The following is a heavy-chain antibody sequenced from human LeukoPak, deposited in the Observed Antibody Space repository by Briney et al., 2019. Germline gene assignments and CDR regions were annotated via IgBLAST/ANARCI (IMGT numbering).Heavy chain of an antibody. CDR1: EYTFTGHY. D-gene: IGHD5-12*01. J-gene: IGHJ3*01. CDR3: AREAAATSVGSASFDL. V-gene: IGHV1-2*02. Sequence: GASVKVSCKASEYTFTGHYIHWVRQAPGQGLEWMGWINPNSGGTNSAQKFQGRVTMTRDTSISTAFMELSRLRSDDTAVYYCAREAAATSVGSASFDLWGQGTMVTVSS. CDR2: INPNSGGT.